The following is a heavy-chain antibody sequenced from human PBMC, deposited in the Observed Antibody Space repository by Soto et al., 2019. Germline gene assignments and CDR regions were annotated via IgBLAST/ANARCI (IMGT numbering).Heavy chain of an antibody. CDR2: IGTAGDT. D-gene: IGHD6-19*01. J-gene: IGHJ3*02. V-gene: IGHV3-13*01. Sequence: EVQLVESGGGLVQPGGSLRLSCAASGFTFSSYDMHWVRQATGKGLEWVSAIGTAGDTYYPGSVKGRFTISRENAKNSFYLQMHSLRAGDTAVYYCARAATTPYSSGWDVNAFDIWGQGTMVTVSS. CDR1: GFTFSSYD. CDR3: ARAATTPYSSGWDVNAFDI.